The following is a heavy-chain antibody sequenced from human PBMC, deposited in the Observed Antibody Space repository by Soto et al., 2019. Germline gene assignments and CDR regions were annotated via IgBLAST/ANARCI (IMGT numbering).Heavy chain of an antibody. V-gene: IGHV4-39*01. CDR3: ARVGGFGATTIDY. CDR2: IYYSGST. CDR1: GGSISSGGYY. D-gene: IGHD3-10*01. Sequence: PSETLSLTCTVSGGSISSGGYYWSWIRQHPGKGLEWIGSIYYSGSTYYNPSLKSRVTISVDTSKNQFSLKLSSVTAADTAVYYCARVGGFGATTIDYWGQGTLVTVSS. J-gene: IGHJ4*02.